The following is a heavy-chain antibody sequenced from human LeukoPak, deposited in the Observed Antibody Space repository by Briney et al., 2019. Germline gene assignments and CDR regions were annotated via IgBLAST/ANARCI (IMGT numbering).Heavy chain of an antibody. J-gene: IGHJ4*02. D-gene: IGHD5-18*01. CDR3: AGSRDTAMASDY. CDR1: GGTFSSYA. V-gene: IGHV1-69*05. Sequence: GASVKVSCKASGGTFSSYAISWVRQAPGQGLEWMGRIIPIFGTANYAQKFQGRVTITTDESTSTAYMELSSLRSEDTAVYYCAGSRDTAMASDYWGQETLVTVSS. CDR2: IIPIFGTA.